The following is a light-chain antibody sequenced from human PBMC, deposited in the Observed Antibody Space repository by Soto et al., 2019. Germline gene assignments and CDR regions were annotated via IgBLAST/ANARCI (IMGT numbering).Light chain of an antibody. Sequence: EIVLTQSPCTLSLSPGERATLSCRASQSVSSSYLAWYQQKPGQAPRLLIYGASSMATGIPDRFSGSGSGTGFTFTISRLEPEDFAVYYCQQYGSSPLTFGKGTKLEIK. J-gene: IGKJ1*01. V-gene: IGKV3-20*01. CDR2: GAS. CDR1: QSVSSSY. CDR3: QQYGSSPLT.